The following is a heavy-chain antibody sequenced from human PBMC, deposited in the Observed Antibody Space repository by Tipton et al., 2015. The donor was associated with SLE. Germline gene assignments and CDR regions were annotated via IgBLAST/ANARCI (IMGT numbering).Heavy chain of an antibody. J-gene: IGHJ3*02. V-gene: IGHV4-39*07. CDR2: IYYRGST. Sequence: TLSLTCTVSGGSISSSSYYWGWIRQPPGKGLEWIGSIYYRGSTYYNPSLKSRVTISVDTSKNQFSLKLSSVTAADTAVYYCAGPHDYGDSGAFDIWGQGTMVTVSS. D-gene: IGHD4-17*01. CDR1: GGSISSSSYY. CDR3: AGPHDYGDSGAFDI.